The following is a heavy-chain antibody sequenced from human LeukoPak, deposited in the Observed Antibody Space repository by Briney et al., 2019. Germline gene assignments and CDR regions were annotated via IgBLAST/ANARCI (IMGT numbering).Heavy chain of an antibody. V-gene: IGHV3-30*18. D-gene: IGHD3-10*01. Sequence: SGGSLRLSCAASGFTFSSYGMHWVRQAPGKGREWVAVISYDGSNKYYADSVKGRFTISRDNSKNTLYLQMNSLRAEDTAVYYCAKDRRPQLLWFGELLDLGFDYWGQGTLVTVSS. J-gene: IGHJ4*02. CDR1: GFTFSSYG. CDR2: ISYDGSNK. CDR3: AKDRRPQLLWFGELLDLGFDY.